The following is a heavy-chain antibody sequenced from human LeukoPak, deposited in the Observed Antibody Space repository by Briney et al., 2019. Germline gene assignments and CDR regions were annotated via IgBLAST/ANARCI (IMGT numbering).Heavy chain of an antibody. Sequence: GGSLRLSCPASGFTFSSYAMSWVRQAPGKGLAWVSGISGSGGRTYYADSVKGRFTISRDNSKNTLYLQMSSLRAEDTAVYYCAKHKEDYGDSCLDDSWGQGTLVTVSS. J-gene: IGHJ5*01. CDR3: AKHKEDYGDSCLDDS. D-gene: IGHD4-17*01. V-gene: IGHV3-23*01. CDR2: ISGSGGRT. CDR1: GFTFSSYA.